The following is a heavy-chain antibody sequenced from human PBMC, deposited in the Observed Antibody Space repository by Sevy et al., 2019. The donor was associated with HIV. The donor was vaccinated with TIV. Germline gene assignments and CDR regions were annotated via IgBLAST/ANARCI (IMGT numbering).Heavy chain of an antibody. CDR2: VRSKAYGGTT. CDR3: SRSGLLGFGAPSRLDS. D-gene: IGHD3-10*01. J-gene: IGHJ4*02. V-gene: IGHV3-49*04. Sequence: GGSLRLSCTASGFRFGDYAMSWVRQSPGKGLEWIGFVRSKAYGGTTDYAASVKGRFTISRDDFRSIAYLQMNNLKTEDTAVYYCSRSGLLGFGAPSRLDSWGQGTLVTVSS. CDR1: GFRFGDYA.